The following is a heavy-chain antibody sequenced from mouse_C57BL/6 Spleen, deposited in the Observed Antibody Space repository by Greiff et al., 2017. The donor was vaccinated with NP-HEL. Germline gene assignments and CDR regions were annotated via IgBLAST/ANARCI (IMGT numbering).Heavy chain of an antibody. CDR2: IRNKANGYTT. CDR3: ARYPMPSELGPFYAMDY. V-gene: IGHV7-3*01. J-gene: IGHJ4*01. CDR1: GFTFTDYY. Sequence: DVKLVESGGGLVQPGGSLSLSCAASGFTFTDYYMSWVRQPPGKALEWLGFIRNKANGYTTEYSASVKGRFTISRDNSQSILYLQMNALRAEDSATYYCARYPMPSELGPFYAMDYWGQGTSVTVSS. D-gene: IGHD4-1*01.